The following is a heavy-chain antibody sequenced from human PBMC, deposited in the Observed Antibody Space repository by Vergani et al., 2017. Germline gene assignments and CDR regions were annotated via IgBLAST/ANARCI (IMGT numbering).Heavy chain of an antibody. Sequence: EVQLVESGGGLVQPGGSLRLSCAASGFTFSSYEMNWVRQAPGKGLEWVSYISSSGSTIYYADSVKGRFTISRDNAKNSLYLKMNSLRAEDMAVYYCATSGGVDTDGHMDVWGKGRTVTVSS. CDR3: ATSGGVDTDGHMDV. J-gene: IGHJ6*03. V-gene: IGHV3-48*03. CDR2: ISSSGSTI. CDR1: GFTFSSYE. D-gene: IGHD5-18*01.